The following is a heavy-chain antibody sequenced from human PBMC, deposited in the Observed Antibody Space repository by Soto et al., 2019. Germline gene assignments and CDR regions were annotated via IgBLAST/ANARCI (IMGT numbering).Heavy chain of an antibody. Sequence: QVQLVQSGAEVKKPGSSVKVSCKASGGTFSTCAITWVRQAPGQGLEWMGGIIPVFGTAHYAQKFQGRVTIAWDDSTRTAYRELSGLSSEDTAVYYCARALEEYYYDSAGYYSGYWGQGTLVTGST. CDR3: ARALEEYYYDSAGYYSGY. D-gene: IGHD3-22*01. CDR1: GGTFSTCA. V-gene: IGHV1-69*05. CDR2: IIPVFGTA. J-gene: IGHJ4*02.